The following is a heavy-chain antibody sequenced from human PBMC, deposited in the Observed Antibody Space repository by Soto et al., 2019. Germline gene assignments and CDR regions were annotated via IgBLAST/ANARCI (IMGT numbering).Heavy chain of an antibody. Sequence: QVQLVQSGTEVKKPGASVKVSCKTSGYTFTNHGINWVRQAPGQGLEWMGWINPYNANTNYAQKLQGRVTMTTDTTTTTAYMDLSSVASDNTAFYYCARDRGAGTCGDAFDTWGQGTVVTVSS. V-gene: IGHV1-18*04. J-gene: IGHJ3*02. D-gene: IGHD1-7*01. CDR3: ARDRGAGTCGDAFDT. CDR2: INPYNANT. CDR1: GYTFTNHG.